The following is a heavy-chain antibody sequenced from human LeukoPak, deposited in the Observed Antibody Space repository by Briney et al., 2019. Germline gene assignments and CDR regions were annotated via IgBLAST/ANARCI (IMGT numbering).Heavy chain of an antibody. CDR2: IYRSSNGETT. V-gene: IGHV3-15*01. Sequence: PGGSLRLSCAASGITLSNAWMTWARRTPGKGLEWVGRIYRSSNGETTDYGVPMKGRYIMLRDDSKYTLYLQMNSLKTEDTAVYYCTTYSSGSCPFWGQGTLVTVSS. D-gene: IGHD6-19*01. J-gene: IGHJ4*02. CDR3: TTYSSGSCPF. CDR1: GITLSNAW.